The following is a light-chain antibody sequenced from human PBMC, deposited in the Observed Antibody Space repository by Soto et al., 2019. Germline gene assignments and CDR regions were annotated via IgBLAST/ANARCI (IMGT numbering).Light chain of an antibody. J-gene: IGKJ4*01. CDR2: DAS. V-gene: IGKV1D-13*01. Sequence: AIQLTQSTSSLSASVGDRVTITCRASQGISSALAWYQQKPGKAPKLLIYDASSLESGVPSRFSGSGSGTDFTLTISSLQPEDFATYYCQQFNNYPPLTFGGGTKVDIK. CDR3: QQFNNYPPLT. CDR1: QGISSA.